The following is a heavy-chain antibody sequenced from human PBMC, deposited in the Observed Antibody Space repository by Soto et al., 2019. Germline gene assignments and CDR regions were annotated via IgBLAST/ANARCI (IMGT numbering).Heavy chain of an antibody. D-gene: IGHD4-17*01. CDR3: ATTAGLGY. Sequence: EVQLVESGGGLVQPGGSLRLSCTASGFTFSNYWMTWVRQAPGKGLEWVANIKQDGSEQYYVDSVKGRFTTSRDNAKNSLFLAMNSLRAEDTALSYCATTAGLGYWGQGTLATVSS. CDR2: IKQDGSEQ. CDR1: GFTFSNYW. J-gene: IGHJ4*02. V-gene: IGHV3-7*01.